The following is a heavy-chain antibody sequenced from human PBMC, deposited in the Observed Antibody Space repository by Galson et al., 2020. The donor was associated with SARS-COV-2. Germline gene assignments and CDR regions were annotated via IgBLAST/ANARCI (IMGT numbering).Heavy chain of an antibody. D-gene: IGHD2-2*01. CDR3: TRGYHLDY. CDR2: IITSANGATT. CDR1: GFTFRDHH. Sequence: GVSLRLSCTGSGFTFRDHHMNWVRQAPGKGLVWVGFIITSANGATTEYAASVKGRLTISRDDSKSIAYLQVNSLKTEDTAVYYCTRGYHLDYWGQGTLVTVSS. J-gene: IGHJ4*02. V-gene: IGHV3-49*04.